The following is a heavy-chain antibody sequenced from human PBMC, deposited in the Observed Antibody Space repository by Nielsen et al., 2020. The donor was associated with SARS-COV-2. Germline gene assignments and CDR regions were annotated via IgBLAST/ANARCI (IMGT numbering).Heavy chain of an antibody. Sequence: GGSLRLSCTVSGFTFGTYTISWVRQPPGKGLQWVAGILGSGAATFYADSVKGRFTVSRDNSINTVYLEMSRLRSEDTALYFCAKDRIPDGLWEIDYWGQGTRVTVSS. CDR1: GFTFGTYT. CDR3: AKDRIPDGLWEIDY. V-gene: IGHV3-23*01. CDR2: ILGSGAAT. J-gene: IGHJ4*02. D-gene: IGHD1-14*01.